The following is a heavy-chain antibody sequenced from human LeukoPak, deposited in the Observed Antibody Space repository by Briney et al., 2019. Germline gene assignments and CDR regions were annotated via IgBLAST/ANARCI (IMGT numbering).Heavy chain of an antibody. V-gene: IGHV3-23*01. CDR2: ISGSGGSA. D-gene: IGHD3-22*01. CDR3: AKGPNYYDSSGYF. J-gene: IGHJ4*02. Sequence: PGGSLRLSCAAPGFTFSSYAMSWVRQAPGKGLEWVSAISGSGGSAYYADSVKGRFTISRDNSKNTLYLQMNSLRAEDTAVYYCAKGPNYYDSSGYFWGQGTLVTVSS. CDR1: GFTFSSYA.